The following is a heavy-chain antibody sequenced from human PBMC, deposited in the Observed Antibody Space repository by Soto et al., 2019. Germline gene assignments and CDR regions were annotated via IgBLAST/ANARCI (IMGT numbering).Heavy chain of an antibody. CDR3: AKDIPTFRGIYYYYYGMDV. CDR2: ISYDGSNK. J-gene: IGHJ6*02. V-gene: IGHV3-30*18. Sequence: ESGGGVVQPGRSLRLSCAASGFTFSSYGMHWVRQAPGKGLEWVAVISYDGSNKYYADSVKGRITISRDNSKNTLYLQMNSLRAEDTAVYYCAKDIPTFRGIYYYYYGMDVWGQGTTVTVSS. D-gene: IGHD3-10*01. CDR1: GFTFSSYG.